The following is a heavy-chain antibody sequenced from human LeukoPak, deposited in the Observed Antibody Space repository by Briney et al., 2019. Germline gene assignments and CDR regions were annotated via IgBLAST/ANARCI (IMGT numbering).Heavy chain of an antibody. J-gene: IGHJ2*01. D-gene: IGHD3-3*01. CDR2: ISGRDGST. CDR3: AKANFAGGYWYFDL. CDR1: GFTFSNYS. V-gene: IGHV3-23*01. Sequence: PGGSLRLSCAASGFTFSNYSMSWVRQAPGKGLEWVSGISGRDGSTYFADSVKGRFTISRDKSKNTVNVQMSSLRVEDTALYYWAKANFAGGYWYFDLWGRGSLVTVSS.